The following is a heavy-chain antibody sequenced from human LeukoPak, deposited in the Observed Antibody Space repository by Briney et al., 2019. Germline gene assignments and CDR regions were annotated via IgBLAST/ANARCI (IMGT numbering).Heavy chain of an antibody. CDR3: ARDIVVVVAATPFNWFDP. CDR2: IYYSGST. D-gene: IGHD2-15*01. Sequence: SETLSLTCTVSGGSISSSSYYWGWIRQPPGKGLEWIGSIYYSGSTYYNPSLKSRVTISVDTSKNQFSLKLSSVTAADTAVYYCARDIVVVVAATPFNWFDPWGQGTLVTVSS. CDR1: GGSISSSSYY. V-gene: IGHV4-39*07. J-gene: IGHJ5*02.